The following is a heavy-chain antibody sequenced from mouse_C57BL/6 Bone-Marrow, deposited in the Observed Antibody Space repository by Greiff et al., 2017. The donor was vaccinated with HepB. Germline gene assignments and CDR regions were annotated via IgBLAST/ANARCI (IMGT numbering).Heavy chain of an antibody. CDR3: ARYTTTGNFDY. J-gene: IGHJ2*01. CDR1: GFTFTDYY. D-gene: IGHD1-1*01. CDR2: IRNKANGYTT. V-gene: IGHV7-3*01. Sequence: VQLQESGGGLVQPGGSLSLSCAASGFTFTDYYMSWVRQPPGKALEWLGFIRNKANGYTTEYSASVKSRFTISRDNCQSILYLQMNALRAEDSATYYCARYTTTGNFDYWGQGTTLTVSS.